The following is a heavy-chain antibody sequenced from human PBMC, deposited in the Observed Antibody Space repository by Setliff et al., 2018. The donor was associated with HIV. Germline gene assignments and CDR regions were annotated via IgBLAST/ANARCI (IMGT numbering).Heavy chain of an antibody. D-gene: IGHD2-8*01. Sequence: SETLSLTCTVSGGSVSSGGYYWGWIRQPPGKGPEWIANILYGGNTYYNPSLKSRVTIPVDTSKNHFSLKLNSVTAADTAVYFCARPTTGVGGGAAFDIWGQGTMVTVSS. V-gene: IGHV4-39*02. J-gene: IGHJ3*02. CDR3: ARPTTGVGGGAAFDI. CDR2: ILYGGNT. CDR1: GGSVSSGGYY.